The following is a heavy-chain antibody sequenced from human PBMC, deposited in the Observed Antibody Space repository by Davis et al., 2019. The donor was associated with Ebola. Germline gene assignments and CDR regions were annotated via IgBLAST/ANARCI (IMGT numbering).Heavy chain of an antibody. V-gene: IGHV3-23*01. CDR1: GFTFSSYA. J-gene: IGHJ6*03. CDR2: ISVSGGST. Sequence: GESLKISCTSSGFTFSSYAMSWVRQAPGKGLEWVSAISVSGGSTYYADSVKGWFTISRGNSKNTLYLQMNSLRAEDTAVYYCAKYLRITIFGVVTEKYYYYYMDVWGKGTTVTVSS. CDR3: AKYLRITIFGVVTEKYYYYYMDV. D-gene: IGHD3-3*01.